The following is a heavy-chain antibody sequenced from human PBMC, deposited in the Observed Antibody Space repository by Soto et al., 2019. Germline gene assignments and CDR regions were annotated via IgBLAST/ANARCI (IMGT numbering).Heavy chain of an antibody. D-gene: IGHD3-10*01. CDR3: ARVRLGRGLYFDY. Sequence: SVKVSCKASGGTFSSYAISWVRQAPGQGLEWMGGIIPIFGTANYAQKFQGRVTITADKSTSTAYMELSSVTAADTAVYYCARVRLGRGLYFDYWGQGTLVTVSS. V-gene: IGHV1-69*06. CDR1: GGTFSSYA. J-gene: IGHJ4*02. CDR2: IIPIFGTA.